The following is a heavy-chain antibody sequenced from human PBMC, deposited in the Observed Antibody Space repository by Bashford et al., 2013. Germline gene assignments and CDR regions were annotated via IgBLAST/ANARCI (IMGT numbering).Heavy chain of an antibody. CDR3: VRGWPTNTRTTDYYGMDA. J-gene: IGHJ6*02. CDR2: MYYSGSP. D-gene: IGHD4-17*01. Sequence: SETLSLTCTVSGGSISTGGYYWSWIRQHPGKGLEWIGYMYYSGSPYYNPSLKGRFTISRDNAKNSLYLQMSSLRDEDTAVYFCVRGWPTNTRTTDYYGMDAWGQGTTVTVSS. CDR1: GGSISTGGYY. V-gene: IGHV4-31*03.